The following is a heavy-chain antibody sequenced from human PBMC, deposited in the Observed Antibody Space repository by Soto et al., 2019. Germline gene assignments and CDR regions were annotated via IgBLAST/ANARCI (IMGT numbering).Heavy chain of an antibody. V-gene: IGHV3-72*01. CDR1: GFTFSDHY. D-gene: IGHD1-26*01. CDR3: ARDTTSGSFDI. Sequence: GGSLRLSCAASGFTFSDHYMDWVRQAPGKGLEWVGRTRNKANSYTTEYAASVKGRCTISRDDSKNSLYLQMNSLKTEDTAVYYCARDTTSGSFDIWGQGTMVTVSS. J-gene: IGHJ3*02. CDR2: TRNKANSYTT.